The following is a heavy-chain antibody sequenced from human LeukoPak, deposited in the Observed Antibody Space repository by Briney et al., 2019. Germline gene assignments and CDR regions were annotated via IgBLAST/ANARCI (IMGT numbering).Heavy chain of an antibody. V-gene: IGHV4-39*01. CDR3: TRVGASLNWFDP. CDR2: IYYSGST. CDR1: GGSISSSSYY. Sequence: PETLSLTCTVSGGSISSSSYYWGWIRQPPGKGLEWIGIIYYSGSTYYNPSLKSRVTIPADTSKNQFSLKLNSVTAADTAVYYCTRVGASLNWFDPWGQGTLVTISS. J-gene: IGHJ5*02. D-gene: IGHD1-26*01.